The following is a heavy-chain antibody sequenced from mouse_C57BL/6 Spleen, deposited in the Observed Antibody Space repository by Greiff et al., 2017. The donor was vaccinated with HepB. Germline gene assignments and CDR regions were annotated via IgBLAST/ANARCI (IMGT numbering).Heavy chain of an antibody. CDR2: IYPGSGST. CDR3: ARKEGLNYGRDFDY. D-gene: IGHD1-1*01. CDR1: GYTFTSYW. Sequence: QVQLQQPGAELVKPGASVKMSCKASGYTFTSYWITWVKQRPGQGLEWIGDIYPGSGSTNYHEKFKSKATLTVDTSSSTAYMQLSSLTSEDSAVYYCARKEGLNYGRDFDYWGQGTTLTVSS. V-gene: IGHV1-55*01. J-gene: IGHJ2*01.